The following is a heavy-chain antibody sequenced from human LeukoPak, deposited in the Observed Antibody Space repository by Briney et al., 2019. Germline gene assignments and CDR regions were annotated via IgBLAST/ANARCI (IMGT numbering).Heavy chain of an antibody. CDR2: ISSSSSSYI. CDR1: GFTFSSYS. V-gene: IGHV3-21*01. J-gene: IGHJ5*02. CDR3: ARTLYSSSSVGWFGP. Sequence: PGGSLRLSCAASGFTFSSYSMNWVRQAPGKGLEWVSSISSSSSSYIYYADSVKGRFTISRDNAKNSLYLQMNSLRAEDTAVYYCARTLYSSSSVGWFGPWGQGTLVTVSS. D-gene: IGHD6-6*01.